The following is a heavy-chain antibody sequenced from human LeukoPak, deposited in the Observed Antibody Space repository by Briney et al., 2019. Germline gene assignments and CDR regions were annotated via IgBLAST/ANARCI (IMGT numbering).Heavy chain of an antibody. CDR1: GFTVSGNY. D-gene: IGHD2-21*02. Sequence: GGSLRLSCAASGFTVSGNYMSWVRQAPGKGLEWVANIKEEGSEKHYVDSVKGRFTISRDNAKDSLYLQMDSLRAEDTAVYYCARDVGVVTDYWGQGTLVTVSS. CDR2: IKEEGSEK. CDR3: ARDVGVVTDY. J-gene: IGHJ4*02. V-gene: IGHV3-7*01.